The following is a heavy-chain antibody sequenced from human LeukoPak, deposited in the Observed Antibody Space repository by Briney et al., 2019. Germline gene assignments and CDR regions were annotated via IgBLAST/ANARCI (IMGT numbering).Heavy chain of an antibody. CDR3: ARVSGDGYNPPFDY. CDR1: GYTFTSYY. CDR2: INPSGGST. D-gene: IGHD5-24*01. J-gene: IGHJ4*02. V-gene: IGHV1-46*01. Sequence: GASVKVSSKASGYTFTSYYMHSVRQAPVQRLEWVGIINPSGGSTSYAQKFQGRVTMTRDTSTTTVYMELSSLRSEDTAVYYCARVSGDGYNPPFDYWGQGTLVTVSS.